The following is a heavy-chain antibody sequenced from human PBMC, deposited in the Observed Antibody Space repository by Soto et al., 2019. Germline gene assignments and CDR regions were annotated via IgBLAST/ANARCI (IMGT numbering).Heavy chain of an antibody. CDR2: IKPDGSEK. J-gene: IGHJ5*02. Sequence: GGSLRLSCAASGFTLSSYWMSWVRQTPGKGLEWVGNIKPDGSEKSYVDSVKGRFTISRDNAKNSLFLELNSLRAEDTAVYYCARDYLWGQGTQVTVSS. CDR3: ARDYL. V-gene: IGHV3-7*01. CDR1: GFTLSSYW.